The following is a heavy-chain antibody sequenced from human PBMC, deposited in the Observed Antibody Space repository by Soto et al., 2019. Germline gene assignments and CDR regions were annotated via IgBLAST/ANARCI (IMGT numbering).Heavy chain of an antibody. D-gene: IGHD1-26*01. J-gene: IGHJ4*02. Sequence: ASVKVSCKASGYIFIHCFMHWVRQAPGQGLEWMGGINPSSGTTTYARKFQGRVTVTRDASTSTVYMELSSLGSGDTAMYYCARSLGETTSLFDYWGQGSLVTVSS. CDR1: GYIFIHCF. CDR3: ARSLGETTSLFDY. V-gene: IGHV1-46*01. CDR2: INPSSGTT.